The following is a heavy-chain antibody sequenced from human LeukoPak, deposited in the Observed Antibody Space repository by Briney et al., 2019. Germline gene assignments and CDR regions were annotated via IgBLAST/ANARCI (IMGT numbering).Heavy chain of an antibody. CDR3: AKEDPGSGSFPLDY. CDR2: IRYDGTNK. CDR1: GFTFSSYG. V-gene: IGHV3-30*02. J-gene: IGHJ4*02. D-gene: IGHD3-10*01. Sequence: GGSLRLSCAASGFTFSSYGMHWVRQAPGKGLEWVAFIRYDGTNKYYAESVKGRLTISRDNSKNTLYLQMNSLRAEDTAVDYCAKEDPGSGSFPLDYWGQGTLVTVSS.